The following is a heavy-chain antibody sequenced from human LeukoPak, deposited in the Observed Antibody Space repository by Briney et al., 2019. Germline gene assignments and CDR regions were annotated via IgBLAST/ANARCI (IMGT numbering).Heavy chain of an antibody. V-gene: IGHV3-30*18. CDR3: AKGGYSGYDYRFDY. D-gene: IGHD5-12*01. CDR2: ISYDGSNK. Sequence: PGGSLRLSCAASGFTFSSYGMHWVRLAPGKGLEWVAVISYDGSNKYYADSVKGRFTISRDNSKNTLYLQMNSLRAEDTAVYYCAKGGYSGYDYRFDYWGQGTLVTVSS. J-gene: IGHJ4*02. CDR1: GFTFSSYG.